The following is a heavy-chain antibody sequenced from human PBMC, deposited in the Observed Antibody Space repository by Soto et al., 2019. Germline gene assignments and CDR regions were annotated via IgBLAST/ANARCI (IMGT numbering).Heavy chain of an antibody. J-gene: IGHJ5*02. CDR1: GGSITTSHW. CDR2: FYHSGST. V-gene: IGHV4-4*02. D-gene: IGHD3-9*01. Sequence: QVQLQESGPGLVKPSGTLSLTCAVSGGSITTSHWWTWVRQPPGKGLEWIGEFYHSGSTNYNPSLKRRVTISVDKSKNQFSLKLSSVTAADTAVYYCARRYGNWFDPWGQGTLVTVSS. CDR3: ARRYGNWFDP.